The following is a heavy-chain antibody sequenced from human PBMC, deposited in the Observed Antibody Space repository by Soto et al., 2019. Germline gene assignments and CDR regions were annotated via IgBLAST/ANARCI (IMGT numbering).Heavy chain of an antibody. D-gene: IGHD6-13*01. CDR1: GYTFTSYG. CDR3: AREGRGQQLGNYYYYGMDV. J-gene: IGHJ6*02. CDR2: ISAYNGNT. V-gene: IGHV1-18*01. Sequence: ASVKVSCKASGYTFTSYGISWVRQAPGQGLEWMGWISAYNGNTNCAQKLQGRVTMTTDTSTSTAYMELRSLRSDDTAVYYCAREGRGQQLGNYYYYGMDVWGQGTTVTVSS.